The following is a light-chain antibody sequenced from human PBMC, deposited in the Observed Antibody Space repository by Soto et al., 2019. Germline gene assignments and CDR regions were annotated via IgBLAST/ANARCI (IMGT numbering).Light chain of an antibody. Sequence: EIVLTQSPGTLSLSPGERVTLSCRASQSVTNNNLAWFQQKPGQAPRLLIHAASTRAVGIPVRFSGGGSGTDFTLAISRLAPEDFEVYYCHQYGTGAYTFGQGTKVEMK. V-gene: IGKV3-20*01. J-gene: IGKJ2*01. CDR3: HQYGTGAYT. CDR1: QSVTNNN. CDR2: AAS.